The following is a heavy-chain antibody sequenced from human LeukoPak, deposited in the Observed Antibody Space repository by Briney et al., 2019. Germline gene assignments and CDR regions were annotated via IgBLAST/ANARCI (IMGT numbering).Heavy chain of an antibody. J-gene: IGHJ4*02. CDR3: AREAALVGWGLSY. CDR2: IWYDGSNK. CDR1: GFTFSSYG. V-gene: IGHV3-33*01. Sequence: GGSLRLSCAASGFTFSSYGMHWVRQAPGKGLEGVAVIWYDGSNKYYADSVKGRFTISRDNSKNTLYLQMNSLRAEDTAVYYCAREAALVGWGLSYWGQGALVTVSS. D-gene: IGHD2-15*01.